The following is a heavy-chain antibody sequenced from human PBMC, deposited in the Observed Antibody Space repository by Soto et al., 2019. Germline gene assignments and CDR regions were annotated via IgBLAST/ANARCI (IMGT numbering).Heavy chain of an antibody. CDR1: GFTFSSYA. J-gene: IGHJ4*02. D-gene: IGHD3-3*01. CDR3: ATVLRFLEWFPDY. CDR2: ISGSGGST. Sequence: GGSLRLSCAASGFTFSSYAMSWVRQAPGKGLEWVSAISGSGGSTYYADSVKGRFTISRDNSKNTLYLQMNSLRAEDTAVYYCATVLRFLEWFPDYWGQGTLVTVSS. V-gene: IGHV3-23*01.